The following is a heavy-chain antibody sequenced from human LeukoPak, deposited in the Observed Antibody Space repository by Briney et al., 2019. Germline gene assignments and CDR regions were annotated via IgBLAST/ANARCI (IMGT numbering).Heavy chain of an antibody. D-gene: IGHD4-17*01. V-gene: IGHV3-48*03. CDR3: ARRLRRNYFDY. CDR2: ISSSGSTI. Sequence: GSLRLSCAASGFPFSSYEMNWVRPAPGKGLEWVSYISSSGSTIYYADSVKGRFTISRDNAKNSLYLQMNSLRAEDTAVYYCARRLRRNYFDYWGQGTLVTVSS. CDR1: GFPFSSYE. J-gene: IGHJ4*02.